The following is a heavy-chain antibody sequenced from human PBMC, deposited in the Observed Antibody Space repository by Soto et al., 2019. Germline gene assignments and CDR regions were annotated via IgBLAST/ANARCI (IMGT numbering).Heavy chain of an antibody. CDR1: GGSFSGYY. Sequence: SETLSLTCAVYGGSFSGYYWSWIRQPPGKGLEWIGEINHSGSTNYNPSLKSRVTISVDTSKNQFSLKLSSVTAADTAVYYWARDSGYGYYSFDYWGQGTLVTVSS. V-gene: IGHV4-34*01. CDR3: ARDSGYGYYSFDY. J-gene: IGHJ4*02. CDR2: INHSGST. D-gene: IGHD5-18*01.